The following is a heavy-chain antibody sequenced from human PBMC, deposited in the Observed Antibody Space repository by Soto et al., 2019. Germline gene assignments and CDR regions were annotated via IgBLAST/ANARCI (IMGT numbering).Heavy chain of an antibody. CDR2: ISFYNGKT. D-gene: IGHD1-26*01. Sequence: VKLSCKTSGHSFSSFGINLRRRAPEQGPEWMGWISFYNGKTNFAQKFQDRITLTTDTSTAAAYMELRSMPSDDTARYYLEGDVMVGLNTVASEIWGQGTMVTVS. CDR1: GHSFSSFG. CDR3: EGDVMVGLNTVASEI. J-gene: IGHJ3*01. V-gene: IGHV1-18*01.